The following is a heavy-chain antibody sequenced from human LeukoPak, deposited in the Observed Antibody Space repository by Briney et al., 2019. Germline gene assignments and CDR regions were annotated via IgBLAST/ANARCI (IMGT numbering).Heavy chain of an antibody. Sequence: SETLSLTCTVSGGSISSSSYFWGWIRQPPGKGLEWIGSIYYSGITYYNPSLKSRVSISVDTSKNQFSLKLNSVTAADTAVYYCAREGRETAGTDYWGQGTLVTVSS. D-gene: IGHD1-1*01. CDR2: IYYSGIT. CDR1: GGSISSSSYF. CDR3: AREGRETAGTDY. V-gene: IGHV4-39*07. J-gene: IGHJ4*02.